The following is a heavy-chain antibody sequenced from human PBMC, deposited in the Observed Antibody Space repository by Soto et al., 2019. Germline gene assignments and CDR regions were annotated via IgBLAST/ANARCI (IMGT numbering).Heavy chain of an antibody. J-gene: IGHJ4*02. V-gene: IGHV4-31*02. CDR1: GGSINSGGYY. CDR2: IYYSLSS. CDR3: ARAPSLFELIPVFVY. Sequence: SETRSRTWTVSGGSINSGGYYWSWNRQHPGQDLASIVYIYYSLSSYYAPSLKCRVTISVDPSNNQFSFKLPSVTAAHPAVYFSARAPSLFELIPVFVYLGQGTLVTVSS. D-gene: IGHD1-7*01.